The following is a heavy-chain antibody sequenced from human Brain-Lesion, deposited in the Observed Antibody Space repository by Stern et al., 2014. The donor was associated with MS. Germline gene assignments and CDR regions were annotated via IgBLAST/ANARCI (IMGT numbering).Heavy chain of an antibody. CDR1: GGSISSGGYY. Sequence: QVQLVESGPGLVKPSQTLSLSCTVSGGSISSGGYYWSWIRQPAGKGLEWIGRLFNSGRTSSHPHPKSRVNTSIDTAQNQVPPRLNSMTAADTAVYYCARGRVVPGFQYYATDVWGQGTTVIVSS. CDR3: ARGRVVPGFQYYATDV. CDR2: LFNSGRT. D-gene: IGHD2-2*01. V-gene: IGHV4-61*02. J-gene: IGHJ6*02.